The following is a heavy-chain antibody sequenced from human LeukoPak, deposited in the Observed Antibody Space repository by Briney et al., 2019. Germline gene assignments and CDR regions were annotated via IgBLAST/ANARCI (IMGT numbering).Heavy chain of an antibody. CDR3: ARDLNHDYGDSMDAFDI. CDR2: ISYDGSNK. CDR1: GFTFSSYA. J-gene: IGHJ3*02. V-gene: IGHV3-30-3*01. D-gene: IGHD4-17*01. Sequence: PGGSLRLSCAASGFTFSSYAMHWVRQAPGKGLEWVAVISYDGSNKYYADSVKGRFTISRDNSKNTLYLQMNSLRAEDTAVYYCARDLNHDYGDSMDAFDIWGQGTMVTVSS.